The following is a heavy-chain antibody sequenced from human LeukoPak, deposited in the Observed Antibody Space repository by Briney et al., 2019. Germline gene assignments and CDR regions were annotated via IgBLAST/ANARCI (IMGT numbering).Heavy chain of an antibody. CDR1: GLTFSTYG. CDR3: AREKNSCSGGSCYSEAFDY. CDR2: IWYVGSNK. D-gene: IGHD2-15*01. J-gene: IGHJ4*02. Sequence: PGGSLGLSCAGPGLTFSTYGIHGVRQAPGKGLEWVAVIWYVGSNKYYADSVKGRFTISRDNSKNTLYLQMNSLRAEDTAVYYCAREKNSCSGGSCYSEAFDYWGQGTLVTVSS. V-gene: IGHV3-33*01.